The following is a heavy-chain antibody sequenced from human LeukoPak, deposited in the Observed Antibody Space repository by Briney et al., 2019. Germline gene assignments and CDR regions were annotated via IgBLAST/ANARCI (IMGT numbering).Heavy chain of an antibody. Sequence: SCKASGGTFSSYGMHWVRQAPGKGLEWVAVIWYDGSNKYYADSVKGRFTISRDNSKNTLYLQMNSLRAEDTAVYYCAKDYDFWSGYYRALDYSGQGTLVTVSS. CDR3: AKDYDFWSGYYRALDY. CDR1: GGTFSSYG. CDR2: IWYDGSNK. D-gene: IGHD3-3*01. V-gene: IGHV3-33*06. J-gene: IGHJ4*02.